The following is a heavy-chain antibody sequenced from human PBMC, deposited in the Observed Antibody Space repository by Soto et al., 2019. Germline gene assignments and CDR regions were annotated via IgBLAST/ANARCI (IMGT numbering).Heavy chain of an antibody. CDR3: ARGGLRFLEWLSTIDYGMDV. CDR1: GVTFRSYE. D-gene: IGHD3-3*01. Sequence: PGGSLTLSCAASGVTFRSYEMNWVRQAPGKGLEWVSYISSSGSTIYYADSVKGRFTISRDNAKNSLYLQMNSLRAEDTAVYYCARGGLRFLEWLSTIDYGMDVWGQGTTVTVSS. CDR2: ISSSGSTI. V-gene: IGHV3-48*03. J-gene: IGHJ6*02.